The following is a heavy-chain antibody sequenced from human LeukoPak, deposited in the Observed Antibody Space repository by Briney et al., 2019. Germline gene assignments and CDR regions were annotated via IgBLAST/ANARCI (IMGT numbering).Heavy chain of an antibody. Sequence: PGGSLRLSCAASGFTFSRYWMHWVRQAPGKGLVWVSRINSDGSSTSYADSVKGRFTISRDNAKNTLYLQMNSLRAEDTAVYYCARVPYSGSYGPFDYWGQGTLVTVSS. CDR1: GFTFSRYW. J-gene: IGHJ4*02. V-gene: IGHV3-74*01. CDR3: ARVPYSGSYGPFDY. CDR2: INSDGSST. D-gene: IGHD1-26*01.